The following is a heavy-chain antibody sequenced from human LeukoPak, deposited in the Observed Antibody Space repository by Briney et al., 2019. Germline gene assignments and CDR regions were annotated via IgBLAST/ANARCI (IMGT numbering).Heavy chain of an antibody. V-gene: IGHV3-30-3*01. CDR2: ISHDGSNR. J-gene: IGHJ4*02. D-gene: IGHD3-10*01. Sequence: GGSLRLSCAASGFTFSSYAMHWVRQAPGKGLEWVAVISHDGSNRYFADSVKGRFTISRDNSKNTLYLQMNSLRAEDTAVYYCARDWGYGSGSFDLWGQGTLVTVSS. CDR3: ARDWGYGSGSFDL. CDR1: GFTFSSYA.